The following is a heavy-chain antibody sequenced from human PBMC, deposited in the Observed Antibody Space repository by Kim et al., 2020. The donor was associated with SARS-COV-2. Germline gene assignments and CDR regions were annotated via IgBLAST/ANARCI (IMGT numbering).Heavy chain of an antibody. Sequence: SETLSLTCAVYGGSFSGYYWSWIRQPPGKGLEWIGEINHSGSTNYNPSLKSRVTISVDTSKNQFSLKLSSVTAADTAVYYCARAGYSGYDSHFDYWGQGT. CDR1: GGSFSGYY. D-gene: IGHD5-12*01. J-gene: IGHJ4*02. CDR3: ARAGYSGYDSHFDY. V-gene: IGHV4-34*01. CDR2: INHSGST.